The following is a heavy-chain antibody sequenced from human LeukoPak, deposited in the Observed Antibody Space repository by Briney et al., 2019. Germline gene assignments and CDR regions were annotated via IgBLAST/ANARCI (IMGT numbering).Heavy chain of an antibody. V-gene: IGHV3-23*01. J-gene: IGHJ4*02. CDR3: AKGPKYDLWSGTRDYYFDY. CDR1: GFTFSSYA. CDR2: ISGSGGST. D-gene: IGHD3-3*01. Sequence: PGGSLRLSCAASGFTFSSYAMSWVRQAPGRGLEWVSAISGSGGSTYYADSVKGRLTISRDNSRNTLYLQINSLRAEDTAVYYCAKGPKYDLWSGTRDYYFDYWGQGTLVTVPS.